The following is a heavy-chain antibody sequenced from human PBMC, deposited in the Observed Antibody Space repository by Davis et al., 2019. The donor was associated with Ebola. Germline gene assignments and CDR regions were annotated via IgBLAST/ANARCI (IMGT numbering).Heavy chain of an antibody. CDR3: ARDRVITFGGVIAHLHDAFDI. CDR2: IGTAGDT. Sequence: GESLKISCAASGFTFSSYAMSWVRQAPGKGLEWVSAIGTAGDTYYPGSVKGRFTISRDNAKNTLYLQMNSLRAEDTAVYYCARDRVITFGGVIAHLHDAFDIWGQGTMVTVSS. D-gene: IGHD3-16*02. CDR1: GFTFSSYA. J-gene: IGHJ3*02. V-gene: IGHV3-23*01.